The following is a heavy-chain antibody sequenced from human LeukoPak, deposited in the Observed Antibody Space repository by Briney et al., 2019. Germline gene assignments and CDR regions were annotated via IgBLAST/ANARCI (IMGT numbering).Heavy chain of an antibody. CDR1: GGSISSYY. Sequence: KTSETLSLTCTVSGGSISSYYWSWIRQSPGKGLEWIGYIYYSGSTNYNPSLKSRVTISVDTSKNQFSLRLSSVTAADTAVYYCARLGTGYDSSGYSIGWFDPWGQGTLVTVSS. CDR2: IYYSGST. V-gene: IGHV4-59*08. J-gene: IGHJ5*02. CDR3: ARLGTGYDSSGYSIGWFDP. D-gene: IGHD3-22*01.